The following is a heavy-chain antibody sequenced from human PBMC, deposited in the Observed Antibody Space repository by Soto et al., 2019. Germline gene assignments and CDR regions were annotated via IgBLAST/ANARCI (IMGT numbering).Heavy chain of an antibody. J-gene: IGHJ4*02. D-gene: IGHD2-15*01. CDR2: IIPSLGTA. CDR1: GGTFSSYD. Sequence: QVQLVQSGAEVTNPGSSVKVSCKSAGGTFSSYDISWVRQAPGQGLEWMVGIIPSLGTANYAQKFQGRVTITADESTSTAYRELSSLRSEDTAVSYWARALVAPNAFDSWGQGTLFTVSS. CDR3: ARALVAPNAFDS. V-gene: IGHV1-69*12.